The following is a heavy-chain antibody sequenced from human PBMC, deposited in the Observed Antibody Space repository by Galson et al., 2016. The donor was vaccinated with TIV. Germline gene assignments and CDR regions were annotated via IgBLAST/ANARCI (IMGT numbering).Heavy chain of an antibody. CDR2: IIPMFKIA. D-gene: IGHD5-18*01. J-gene: IGHJ3*02. CDR1: GGTFSSDA. V-gene: IGHV1-69*13. Sequence: SVKVSCKASGGTFSSDAISWVRQAPGQGLEWMGGIIPMFKIADYAQKFQGRVTISADEFPSAAYMELSSLRFEDTDVYYCARARGYNFENAFHIWGQGTMVTVSS. CDR3: ARARGYNFENAFHI.